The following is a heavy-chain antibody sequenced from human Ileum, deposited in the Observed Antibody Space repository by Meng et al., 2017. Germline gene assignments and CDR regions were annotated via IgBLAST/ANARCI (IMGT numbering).Heavy chain of an antibody. V-gene: IGHV3-23*01. D-gene: IGHD5/OR15-5a*01. CDR3: ARSMGVSVRSFYYYDMDV. CDR1: AFPFNGYA. Sequence: GESLNISCVASAFPFNGYALSWVRQAPGRGLEWVSGIGADGDTTYYAKSVKGRFTISRDNSKNTLYLQMNSLRAEDTALYYCARSMGVSVRSFYYYDMDVWGQGTTVTVSS. J-gene: IGHJ6*02. CDR2: IGADGDTT.